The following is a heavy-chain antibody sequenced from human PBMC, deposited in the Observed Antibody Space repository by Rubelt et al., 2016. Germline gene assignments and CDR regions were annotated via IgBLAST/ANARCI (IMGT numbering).Heavy chain of an antibody. CDR2: IWYDGSTK. V-gene: IGHV3-33*06. CDR3: AKDFGNYYYYGMDV. CDR1: GFTFSTYG. J-gene: IGHJ6*02. D-gene: IGHD3-16*01. Sequence: VQLVESGGGLVQPGGSLRLSCAASGFTFSTYGMYWVRQAPGKGLEWVAVIWYDGSTKYYADSVKGRFTISKDNSKNTRELQMNRLGAEDTAVYYCAKDFGNYYYYGMDVWGQGTTVTVSS.